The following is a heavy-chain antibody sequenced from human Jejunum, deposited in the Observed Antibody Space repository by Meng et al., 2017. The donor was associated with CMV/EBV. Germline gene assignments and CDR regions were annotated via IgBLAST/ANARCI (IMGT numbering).Heavy chain of an antibody. CDR3: ARRSATSTHFYFDS. D-gene: IGHD3-3*02. CDR1: GYSFTSYS. J-gene: IGHJ4*02. Sequence: CKAAGYSFTSYSIHWVRLAPGQGLEWMGLMNPSGGYTSYAQKFGGRVTMTADTSTSTIYLDVTRLTSEDTATYYCARRSATSTHFYFDSWGQGTLVTV. V-gene: IGHV1-46*01. CDR2: MNPSGGYT.